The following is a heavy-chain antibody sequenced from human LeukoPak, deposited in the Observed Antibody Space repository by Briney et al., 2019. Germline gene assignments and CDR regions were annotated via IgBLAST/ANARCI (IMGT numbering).Heavy chain of an antibody. CDR1: GGSINSYY. J-gene: IGHJ4*02. CDR3: ARELSSSILQFDY. D-gene: IGHD6-13*01. V-gene: IGHV4-4*07. Sequence: SETLSLTCTVSGGSINSYYWSWIRQPAGKGLEWIGRIYTGGSTTYNPSLKSRVTMSVDTSKNQFSLKLSSVTAADTAVYYCARELSSSILQFDYWGQGTLVSVSS. CDR2: IYTGGST.